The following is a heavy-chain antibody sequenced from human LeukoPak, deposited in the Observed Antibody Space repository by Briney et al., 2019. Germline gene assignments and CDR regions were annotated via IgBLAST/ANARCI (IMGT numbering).Heavy chain of an antibody. J-gene: IGHJ4*02. V-gene: IGHV4-59*12. CDR1: GGSISSYY. CDR3: ARGSHSSGWFDY. Sequence: PSETLSLTCTVSGGSISSYYWSWIRQPPGKGLEWIGYIYYSGSTNYNPSLKSRVTISVDTSKNQFSLKLSSVTAADTAVYYCARGSHSSGWFDYWGQGTLVTVSS. D-gene: IGHD6-19*01. CDR2: IYYSGST.